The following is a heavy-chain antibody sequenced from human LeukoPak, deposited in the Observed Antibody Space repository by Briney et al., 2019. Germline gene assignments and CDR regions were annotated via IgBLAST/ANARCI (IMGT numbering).Heavy chain of an antibody. CDR1: GYTFTGDF. Sequence: GASVKVSCKASGYTFTGDFIHWVRQAPGQGIEWMGWINSDSGGTNYARKFQGRVTMTRDTSISTAYMELSSLRSDDTAVFYCARGNIATRRGENWFDPWGQGTLVTVSS. CDR2: INSDSGGT. CDR3: ARGNIATRRGENWFDP. J-gene: IGHJ5*02. D-gene: IGHD6-6*01. V-gene: IGHV1-2*02.